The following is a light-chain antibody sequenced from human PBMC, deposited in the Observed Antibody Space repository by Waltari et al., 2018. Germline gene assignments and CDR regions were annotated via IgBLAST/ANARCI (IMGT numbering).Light chain of an antibody. CDR2: AAS. CDR1: QTISRY. V-gene: IGKV1-39*01. CDR3: QESYSFSRT. Sequence: DIQMTQSPSSLSASVGDRVTITCRASQTISRYLKWYQQKPGKAPNLLIYAASSLQSGVPARFSCSGSGRDFALIITSLQPEDFATYYCQESYSFSRTFGQGTKVEIK. J-gene: IGKJ1*01.